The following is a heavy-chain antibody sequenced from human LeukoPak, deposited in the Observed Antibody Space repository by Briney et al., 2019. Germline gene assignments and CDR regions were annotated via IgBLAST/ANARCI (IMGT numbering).Heavy chain of an antibody. V-gene: IGHV3-9*01. CDR3: AKGTGSGSYRRSYYFDY. CDR2: ISWNSGSM. Sequence: GRSLRLSCAASGFTFDDYAMHWVRQAPGKGLEWVSGISWNSGSMGYADSVKGRFTISRDNAKNSLYLQMNSLRAEDTALYYCAKGTGSGSYRRSYYFDYWGQGTLVTVSS. CDR1: GFTFDDYA. J-gene: IGHJ4*02. D-gene: IGHD3-10*01.